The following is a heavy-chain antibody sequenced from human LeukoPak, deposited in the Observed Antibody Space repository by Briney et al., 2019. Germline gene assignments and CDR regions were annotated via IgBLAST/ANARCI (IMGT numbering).Heavy chain of an antibody. D-gene: IGHD5-12*01. CDR2: INPSGGST. V-gene: IGHV1-46*01. J-gene: IGHJ6*03. CDR1: GYTFTSYY. Sequence: ASVKVSCKASGYTFTSYYMHWVGQAPGQGLEGMGIINPSGGSTSYAQKFQGRGTMTSDTSTSTVYMEMSSLRSEATAVYYCAREEIVAAAYFYYYYYMDVWGKGTTVTVSS. CDR3: AREEIVAAAYFYYYYYMDV.